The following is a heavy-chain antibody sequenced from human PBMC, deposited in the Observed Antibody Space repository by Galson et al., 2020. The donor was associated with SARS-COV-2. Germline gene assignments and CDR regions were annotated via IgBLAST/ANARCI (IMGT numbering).Heavy chain of an antibody. Sequence: GGSLSLSCAASGFTFSDYYMSWIRQAPGKGLEWVSYISSSSSYTNYADSVKGRFTISRDNAKNSLYLQMNSLRAEDTAVYYCARAPGIAAAGAPAPFDYYYYYMDVWGKGTTVTVSS. CDR2: ISSSSSYT. V-gene: IGHV3-11*05. J-gene: IGHJ6*03. CDR3: ARAPGIAAAGAPAPFDYYYYYMDV. CDR1: GFTFSDYY. D-gene: IGHD6-13*01.